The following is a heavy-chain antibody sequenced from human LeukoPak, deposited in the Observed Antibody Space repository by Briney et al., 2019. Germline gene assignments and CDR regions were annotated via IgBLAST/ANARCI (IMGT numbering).Heavy chain of an antibody. J-gene: IGHJ6*02. CDR3: ARARYSWTGSGMDV. Sequence: GGSLRHSCAASGFIVSNNYMTWLRQAPGKGLEWVSVIYSGDSTSYAESVKGRFTISRDNSKNTVYLQMNSLRVEDTAVYYCARARYSWTGSGMDVWGQGTTVSVSS. CDR1: GFIVSNNY. D-gene: IGHD5-12*01. CDR2: IYSGDST. V-gene: IGHV3-53*01.